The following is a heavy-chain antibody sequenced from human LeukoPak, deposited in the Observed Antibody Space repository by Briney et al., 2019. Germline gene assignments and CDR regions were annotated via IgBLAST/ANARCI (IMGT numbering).Heavy chain of an antibody. V-gene: IGHV1-8*01. CDR2: MNPNSGNT. CDR3: ARGQKWLRSLNY. D-gene: IGHD5-12*01. Sequence: ASVKVSCKASGYTFTSYDINWVRQATGQGLEWMGWMNPNSGNTGYAQKFQGRVTMTRNTSISTAYMELSSQRSEDTAVYYCARGQKWLRSLNYWGQGTLVTVSS. CDR1: GYTFTSYD. J-gene: IGHJ4*02.